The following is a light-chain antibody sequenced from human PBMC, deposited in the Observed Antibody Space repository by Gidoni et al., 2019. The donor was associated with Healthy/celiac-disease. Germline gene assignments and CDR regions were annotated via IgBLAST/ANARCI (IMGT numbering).Light chain of an antibody. Sequence: SVVTQPPSASGTPGQRITISCSGSSSNIGTNFVYWYQQLPGTAPKLLIYSNDQRPSGVSDRFSGSKAGTSASLAISGLRSEDEAHYYCAIWDDSLSGPVFGGGTELTVL. CDR1: SSNIGTNF. V-gene: IGLV1-47*02. J-gene: IGLJ3*02. CDR2: SND. CDR3: AIWDDSLSGPV.